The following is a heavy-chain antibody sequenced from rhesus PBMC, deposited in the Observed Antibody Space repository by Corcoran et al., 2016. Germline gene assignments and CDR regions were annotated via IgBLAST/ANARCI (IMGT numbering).Heavy chain of an antibody. J-gene: IGHJ4*01. V-gene: IGHV4-173*01. CDR3: ARVVYSGSPIFAY. CDR1: GGSISSNY. D-gene: IGHD6-25*01. CDR2: SSGSGGST. Sequence: QLQLQESGPGLVKPSETLSLTGAVSGGSISSNYWSWIRQPPGKGLEWIGRSSGSGGSTDYNPSLRSPVTISTDTSKNQFSLKLSSVTAADTAVYYCARVVYSGSPIFAYWGRGVLVTVSS.